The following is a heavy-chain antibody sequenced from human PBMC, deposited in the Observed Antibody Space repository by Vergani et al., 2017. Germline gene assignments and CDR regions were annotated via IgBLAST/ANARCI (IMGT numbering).Heavy chain of an antibody. CDR3: ASANWGWGNGAFDI. J-gene: IGHJ3*02. CDR2: IYYSGST. CDR1: GFTFSDYY. D-gene: IGHD7-27*01. Sequence: QVQLVESGGGLVKPGGSLRLSCAASGFTFSDYYMSWIRQAPGKGLEWIGYIYYSGSTNYNPPLKSRVTISVDTSKNQFSLKLSSVTAADTAVYYCASANWGWGNGAFDIWGQGTMVTVSS. V-gene: IGHV4-59*01.